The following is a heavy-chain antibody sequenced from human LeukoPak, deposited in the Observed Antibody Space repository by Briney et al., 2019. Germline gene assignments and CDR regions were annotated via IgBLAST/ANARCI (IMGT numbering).Heavy chain of an antibody. Sequence: PGGSLRLSCAASGFTVSSNYMSWVRQAPGKGLEWVSVIYGGGATYYADSVKGRFTISRDNSKNTLYLQMNSLRAEDTAVYYCATSYSYGPFDYWGQGTLVTVSS. J-gene: IGHJ4*02. D-gene: IGHD5-18*01. CDR2: IYGGGAT. CDR3: ATSYSYGPFDY. CDR1: GFTVSSNY. V-gene: IGHV3-53*01.